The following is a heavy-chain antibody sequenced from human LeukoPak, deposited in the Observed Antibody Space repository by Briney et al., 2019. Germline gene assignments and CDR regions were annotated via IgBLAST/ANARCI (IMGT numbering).Heavy chain of an antibody. CDR1: GGSISSYY. Sequence: SETLSLTCTVSGGSISSYYWSWIRQPPGKGLEWIGYIYYSGSTNYNPSLKSRVTISVDTSKNQFSLKLSSVTAADTAVYYCARYGYQLLYGSGEFDPWGQGTLVTVSS. CDR2: IYYSGST. V-gene: IGHV4-59*01. CDR3: ARYGYQLLYGSGEFDP. J-gene: IGHJ5*02. D-gene: IGHD2-2*02.